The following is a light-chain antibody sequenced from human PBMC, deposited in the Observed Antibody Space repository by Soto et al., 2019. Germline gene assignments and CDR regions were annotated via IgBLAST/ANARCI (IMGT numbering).Light chain of an antibody. J-gene: IGLJ1*01. V-gene: IGLV2-14*01. CDR2: EVS. Sequence: LTQPASVSGSPGQSITISCTGTTNDVGGYNYVSWYQQHPGKAPKLLIFEVSSRPSGVSNRFSGSKSGNTASLTISALQAEDEADYFCNSYSSSTSLPYVFGTGTKVTVL. CDR1: TNDVGGYNY. CDR3: NSYSSSTSLPYV.